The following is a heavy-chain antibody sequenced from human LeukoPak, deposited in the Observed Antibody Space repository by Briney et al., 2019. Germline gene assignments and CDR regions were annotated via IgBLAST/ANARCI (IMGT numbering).Heavy chain of an antibody. J-gene: IGHJ6*02. CDR2: ISSSGSTI. CDR3: ARACSSTSCSLYYYYGMDV. Sequence: GGSLRLSCAASGFTFSDYYTSWIRQAPGKGLEWVSYISSSGSTIYYADSVKGRFTISRDNAKNSLYLQMNSLRAEDTAVYYCARACSSTSCSLYYYYGMDVWGQGTTVTVSS. D-gene: IGHD2-2*01. CDR1: GFTFSDYY. V-gene: IGHV3-11*01.